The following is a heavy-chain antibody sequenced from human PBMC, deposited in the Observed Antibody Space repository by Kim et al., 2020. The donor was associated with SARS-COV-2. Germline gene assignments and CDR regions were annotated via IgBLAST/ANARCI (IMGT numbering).Heavy chain of an antibody. CDR1: GGSISSGGYY. J-gene: IGHJ6*03. Sequence: SETLSLTCTVSGGSISSGGYYWSWIRQHPGKGLEWIGYIYYSGSTYYNPSLKSRVTISVDTSKNQFSLKLSSVTAADTAVYYCARIKLEEKDYYYYYMDVWGKGTTVTVSS. V-gene: IGHV4-31*03. D-gene: IGHD3-3*01. CDR2: IYYSGST. CDR3: ARIKLEEKDYYYYYMDV.